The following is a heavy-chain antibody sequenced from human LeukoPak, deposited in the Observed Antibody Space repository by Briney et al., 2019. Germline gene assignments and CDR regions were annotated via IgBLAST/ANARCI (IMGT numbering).Heavy chain of an antibody. CDR3: ARGSLRLGWFDP. D-gene: IGHD3-16*01. V-gene: IGHV1-18*01. J-gene: IGHJ5*02. CDR1: GYTFTSYA. Sequence: ASVKVSCKGSGYTFTSYATNWVRQAPGQGLEWMGWISAYNGNTNYARKLQGRVTMTTDTSTSTAYMELRSLRSDDTAVYYCARGSLRLGWFDPWGQGTLVTVSS. CDR2: ISAYNGNT.